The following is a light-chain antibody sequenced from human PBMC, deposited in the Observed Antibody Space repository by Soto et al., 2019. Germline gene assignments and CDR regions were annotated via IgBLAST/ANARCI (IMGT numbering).Light chain of an antibody. CDR1: SGHSTNA. Sequence: QLVLTQSPSASASLGASVKRTFTLLSGHSTNAIAWHQQRPGKGHRYLMKLNSDGSHTKGDGIPDRFSGSSSGAERYLTISRLPSEDEADYYCQNWGIGIGRVVGGGTKLTVL. CDR3: QNWGIGIGRV. V-gene: IGLV4-69*01. CDR2: LNSDGSH. J-gene: IGLJ2*01.